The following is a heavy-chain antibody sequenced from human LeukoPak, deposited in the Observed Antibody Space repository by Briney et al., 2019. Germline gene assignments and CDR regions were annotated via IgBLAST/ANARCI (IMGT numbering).Heavy chain of an antibody. CDR1: GHSFTSYW. CDR2: IDPSDSYT. CDR3: ARHHGRALWWGY. Sequence: GESLKISCKGSGHSFTSYWISWVRQMPGKGLEWMGRIDPSDSYTNYSPSFQGHVTISADKSISTAYLQWSSLKASDTAMYYCARHHGRALWWGYWGQGTLVTVSS. J-gene: IGHJ4*02. D-gene: IGHD2-8*02. V-gene: IGHV5-10-1*01.